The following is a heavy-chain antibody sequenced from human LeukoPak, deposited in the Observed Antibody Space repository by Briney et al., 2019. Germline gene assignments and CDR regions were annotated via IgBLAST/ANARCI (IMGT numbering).Heavy chain of an antibody. V-gene: IGHV3-23*01. D-gene: IGHD6-19*01. CDR3: AKHSSGWYEYYFDY. CDR2: ISGSGGST. J-gene: IGHJ4*02. Sequence: GGSLRLSCAASGFTFSSYALTWVRQAPGKGLEWVSAISGSGGSTYFADSVKGRFTISRHNSKNTLYLQMNSLRAEDTAVYYCAKHSSGWYEYYFDYWGQGTLVTVSS. CDR1: GFTFSSYA.